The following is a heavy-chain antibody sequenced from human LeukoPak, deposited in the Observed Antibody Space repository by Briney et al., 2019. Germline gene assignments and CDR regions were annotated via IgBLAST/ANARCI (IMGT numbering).Heavy chain of an antibody. V-gene: IGHV4-59*01. Sequence: SETLSLTCTVSGGSINSYYWSWIRQPPGKGLEWIGYIHYSGSTNNNPSLKSRVTISVDTSKNQFSLKLSSVTAADTAVYYCARGGYDFWSGSPPLPYYGMDVWGQGTTVTVSS. CDR3: ARGGYDFWSGSPPLPYYGMDV. CDR1: GGSINSYY. CDR2: IHYSGST. D-gene: IGHD3-3*01. J-gene: IGHJ6*02.